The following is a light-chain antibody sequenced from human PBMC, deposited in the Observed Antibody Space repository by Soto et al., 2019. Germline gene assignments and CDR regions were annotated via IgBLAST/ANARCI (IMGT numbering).Light chain of an antibody. CDR3: AAWDDSLSGSYV. Sequence: QSLLTHPPPASGTPRQGGTMACCWSSSHNGSNYVYWYQQLPGTAPKVLIYRNNQRPSGVPDRFSGSKSGTSASLAISGLRSEDEADYYCAAWDDSLSGSYVFGKGTKVTVL. CDR1: SSHNGSNY. CDR2: RNN. J-gene: IGLJ1*01. V-gene: IGLV1-47*01.